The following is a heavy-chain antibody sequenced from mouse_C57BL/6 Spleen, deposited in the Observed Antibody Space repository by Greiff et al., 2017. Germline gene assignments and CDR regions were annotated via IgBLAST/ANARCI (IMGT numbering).Heavy chain of an antibody. CDR1: GYTFTSYW. J-gene: IGHJ2*01. CDR2: TDPNSGGT. Sequence: QVQLQQPGAELVKPGASVKLSCKASGYTFTSYWMHWVKQRPGRGLEWIGRTDPNSGGTKYNEKFKSKATLTVDKPSSTAYMQLSSLTSEDSAVYYCAREDSSGSYYFDYWGQGTTLTVSS. D-gene: IGHD3-2*02. CDR3: AREDSSGSYYFDY. V-gene: IGHV1-72*01.